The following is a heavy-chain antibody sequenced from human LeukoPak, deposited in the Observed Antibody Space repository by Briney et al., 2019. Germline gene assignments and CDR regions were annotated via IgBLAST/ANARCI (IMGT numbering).Heavy chain of an antibody. CDR2: IYYSGST. Sequence: PSETLSLTCTVSGGSVSSGSYYWSWIRQPPGTGLEWIGYIYYSGSTYYNPSLKSRVTISVDTSKNQFSLKLSSVTAADTAVYYCARDLPMVRGVIAAWGQGTLVTVSS. D-gene: IGHD3-10*01. V-gene: IGHV4-61*01. J-gene: IGHJ5*02. CDR1: GGSVSSGSYY. CDR3: ARDLPMVRGVIAA.